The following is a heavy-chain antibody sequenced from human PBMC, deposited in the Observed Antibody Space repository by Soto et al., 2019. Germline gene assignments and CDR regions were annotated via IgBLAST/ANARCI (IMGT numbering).Heavy chain of an antibody. Sequence: GGSLRLSCAASGFTFSSYAMSWVRQAPGKGLEWVSAISGSGGSTYYADSVKGRFTISRDNSKNTLYLQMNSLRAEDTAVYYCAKDLGEVGNDAENWFDPWGQGTLVTVSS. CDR1: GFTFSSYA. J-gene: IGHJ5*02. CDR2: ISGSGGST. V-gene: IGHV3-23*01. D-gene: IGHD1-1*01. CDR3: AKDLGEVGNDAENWFDP.